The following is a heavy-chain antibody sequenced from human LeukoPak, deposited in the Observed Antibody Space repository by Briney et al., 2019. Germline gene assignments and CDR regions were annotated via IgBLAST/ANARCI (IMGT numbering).Heavy chain of an antibody. CDR3: ARRTPGMDV. J-gene: IGHJ6*02. Sequence: XMXXVRQAPGQGLEWMGIINPSGGSTSYAQKFQGRVTMTRDTSTSTVYMELSSLRSEDTAVYYCARRTPGMDVWGQGTTVTVSS. CDR1: X. V-gene: IGHV1-46*01. CDR2: INPSGGST.